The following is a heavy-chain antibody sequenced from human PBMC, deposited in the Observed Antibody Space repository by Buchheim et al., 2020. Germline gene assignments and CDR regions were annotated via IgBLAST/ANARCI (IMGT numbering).Heavy chain of an antibody. Sequence: EVQLVESGGDLVQPGGSLRLSCAASGFTFSSFWMHWVRQAPGKGLVWVSSIKSDGSRTTYADSVKGRFTISRDNGKNTLYLQMSGLRVEDTAVYFCAKYGSSWGQGTL. J-gene: IGHJ5*02. V-gene: IGHV3-74*02. CDR3: AKYGSS. CDR1: GFTFSSFW. CDR2: IKSDGSRT. D-gene: IGHD6-6*01.